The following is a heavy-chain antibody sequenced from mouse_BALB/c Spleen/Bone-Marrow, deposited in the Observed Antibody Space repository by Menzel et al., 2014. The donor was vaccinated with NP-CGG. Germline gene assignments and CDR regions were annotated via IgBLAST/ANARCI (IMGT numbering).Heavy chain of an antibody. CDR1: GFTFTDYY. Sequence: EVKLVESGGGLVQPGGSLRLSCATSGFTFTDYYMNWVRQPPGKALEWLGFIRNKANGYTTEYSASVKGRFTISRDNSQCILYLQMNTLRAEDSATYYCARDKGGILFDYWGQGTTLTVSS. CDR3: ARDKGGILFDY. V-gene: IGHV7-3*02. J-gene: IGHJ2*01. CDR2: IRNKANGYTT. D-gene: IGHD1-1*02.